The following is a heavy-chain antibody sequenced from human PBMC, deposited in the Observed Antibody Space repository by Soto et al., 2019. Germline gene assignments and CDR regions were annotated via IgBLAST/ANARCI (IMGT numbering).Heavy chain of an antibody. CDR3: ASGSPGPWASSSLDY. CDR2: IYYSWST. D-gene: IGHD6-6*01. J-gene: IGHJ4*02. V-gene: IGHV4-39*01. Sequence: QLQLPESGPGLVKPSETLSLTCTVSGGSISSSSYYWGWIRQPPGKRMEWIGSIYYSWSTYYHPSLKMRFTIAVDTPKNLCARRLSSVTAADTAVYYGASGSPGPWASSSLDYWGQGTLVTVSS. CDR1: GGSISSSSYY.